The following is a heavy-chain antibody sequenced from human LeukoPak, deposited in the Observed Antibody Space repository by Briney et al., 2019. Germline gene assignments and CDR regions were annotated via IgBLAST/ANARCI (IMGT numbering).Heavy chain of an antibody. D-gene: IGHD3-10*01. CDR3: ARGGGGSGSYYPVRYFDY. CDR1: GGSISSSNW. Sequence: SGTLSLTCAVSGGSISSSNWWSWVRQPPGKGLEWIGEIYHSGSTNYNPSLKSRVTISVDTSKNQFSLKLSSVTAADTAVYYCARGGGGSGSYYPVRYFDYWGQGTLATVSS. CDR2: IYHSGST. V-gene: IGHV4-4*02. J-gene: IGHJ4*02.